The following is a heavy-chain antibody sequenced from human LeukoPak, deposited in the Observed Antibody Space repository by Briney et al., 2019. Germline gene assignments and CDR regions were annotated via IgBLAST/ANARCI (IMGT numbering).Heavy chain of an antibody. CDR1: GYTFTSNY. CDR3: ATDIPGYCSSTSCARGDY. V-gene: IGHV1-46*01. D-gene: IGHD2-2*01. Sequence: ASVKVSRKASGYTFTSNYIHWVRQAPGQGLEWMGMIYPRDGSTSYAQKFQGRVTVTRDTSTSTVHMELSGLRSEDTAVYYCATDIPGYCSSTSCARGDYWGQGTLVTVSS. CDR2: IYPRDGST. J-gene: IGHJ4*02.